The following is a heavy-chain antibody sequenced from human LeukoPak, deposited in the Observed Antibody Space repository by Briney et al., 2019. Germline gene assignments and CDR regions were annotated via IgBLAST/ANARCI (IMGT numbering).Heavy chain of an antibody. J-gene: IGHJ4*02. D-gene: IGHD2-15*01. CDR2: IGSSGSSI. CDR3: ARARTPDY. Sequence: GGSLRLSCAASGFTFSSYEMNWVRQAPGKGLEWVSYIGSSGSSIYYADSVKGRFTISRDNAKNSLFLQMNSLRAEDTAVYYCARARTPDYWGQGTLVTVSS. V-gene: IGHV3-48*03. CDR1: GFTFSSYE.